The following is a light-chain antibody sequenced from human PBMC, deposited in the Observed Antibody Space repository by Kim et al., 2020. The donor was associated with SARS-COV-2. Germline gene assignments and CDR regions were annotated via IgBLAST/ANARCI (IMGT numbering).Light chain of an antibody. CDR2: GKN. Sequence: VAVGQTVRITSRGDSLRSYYATWYQQKPGQAPILVIYGKNNRPSGIPDRFSGSSAGNTASLTITGTQAGDEADYYCNSRDSNDNVVFGGGTQLTVL. J-gene: IGLJ2*01. V-gene: IGLV3-19*01. CDR3: NSRDSNDNVV. CDR1: SLRSYY.